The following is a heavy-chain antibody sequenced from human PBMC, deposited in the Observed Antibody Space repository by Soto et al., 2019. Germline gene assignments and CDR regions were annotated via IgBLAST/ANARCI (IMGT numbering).Heavy chain of an antibody. CDR1: GYTFTSYG. D-gene: IGHD2-21*01. CDR3: AKSGRPTVVSDPDVFDI. Sequence: KVSCKASGYTFTSYGISWVRQMPGKGLEWMGIIYPGDSDTRYSPSFQGQVTISADKSISTAYLQWSSLKASDTAMYYCAKSGRPTVVSDPDVFDIGGQGTMAPVSS. J-gene: IGHJ3*02. CDR2: IYPGDSDT. V-gene: IGHV5-51*01.